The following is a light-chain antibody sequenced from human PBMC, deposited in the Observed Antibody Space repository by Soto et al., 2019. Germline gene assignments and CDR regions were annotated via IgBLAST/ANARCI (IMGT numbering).Light chain of an antibody. Sequence: QSALTQPASVSGSPGQSITISCTGTSSDVGGFNLVSWYQHHPGKAPKLMIYEGSKRPSGVSNRFSGSKSGNTASLTISGLQAEDEADYYCCSYAGSSTWMFGGGTQLTVL. CDR3: CSYAGSSTWM. CDR1: SSDVGGFNL. V-gene: IGLV2-23*01. J-gene: IGLJ7*01. CDR2: EGS.